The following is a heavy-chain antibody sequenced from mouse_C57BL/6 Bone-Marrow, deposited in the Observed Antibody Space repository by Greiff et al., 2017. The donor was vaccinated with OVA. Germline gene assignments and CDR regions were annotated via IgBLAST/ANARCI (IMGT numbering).Heavy chain of an antibody. CDR1: GFSLTNYG. V-gene: IGHV2-2*01. CDR2: IWSGGSP. Sequence: VKLQESGPGLVQPSQSLSITCTVSGFSLTNYGVHWVRQSPGKGLEWLGAIWSGGSPDYNAAFISRLSISKDNSESQVFFKMNSLQADDTAIYYCARMAYYSNSYYFDNWGQGTTLTVSS. CDR3: ARMAYYSNSYYFDN. J-gene: IGHJ2*01. D-gene: IGHD2-5*01.